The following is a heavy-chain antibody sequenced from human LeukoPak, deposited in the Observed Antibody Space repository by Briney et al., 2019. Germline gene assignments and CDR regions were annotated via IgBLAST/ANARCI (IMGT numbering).Heavy chain of an antibody. V-gene: IGHV3-64*01. CDR1: GFTFSSYP. CDR3: ARFSGSGGSYYFDY. D-gene: IGHD6-19*01. J-gene: IGHJ4*02. Sequence: GGSLRLSCAASGFTFSSYPMHWVRQAPGKGLEYVSGISSNGGSTHYANSVKGRFTISRDNSKNTLHLQMASLRAEDMAVYYCARFSGSGGSYYFDYWGQGAVVTVSS. CDR2: ISSNGGST.